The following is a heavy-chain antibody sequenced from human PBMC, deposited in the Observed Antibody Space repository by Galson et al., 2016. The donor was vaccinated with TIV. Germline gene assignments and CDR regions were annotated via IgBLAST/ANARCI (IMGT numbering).Heavy chain of an antibody. J-gene: IGHJ4*02. CDR1: GYPFTGYY. Sequence: SVKVSCKASGYPFTGYYIHWVRRAPGQGLEWMGWIDPNSGDTYYAQKFEGRVTMTRDTSINTAYMELNRLRSDDTAVYYCARDLSPETTTPFDYWGQGTLVTVSS. D-gene: IGHD4-17*01. CDR2: IDPNSGDT. V-gene: IGHV1-2*02. CDR3: ARDLSPETTTPFDY.